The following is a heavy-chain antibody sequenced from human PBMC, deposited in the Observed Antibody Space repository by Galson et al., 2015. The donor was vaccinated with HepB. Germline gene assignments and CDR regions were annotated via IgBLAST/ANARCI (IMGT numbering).Heavy chain of an antibody. D-gene: IGHD2-15*01. CDR1: GFTFSSYA. CDR2: ISGSGGST. V-gene: IGHV3-23*01. CDR3: AKDQGYCSGGSCHNYYYYGMDV. J-gene: IGHJ6*02. Sequence: SLRLSCAASGFTFSSYAMSWVRQAPGKGLEWVSAISGSGGSTYCADSVKGRFTISRDNSKNTLYLQMNSLRAEDTAVYYCAKDQGYCSGGSCHNYYYYGMDVWGQGTTVTVSS.